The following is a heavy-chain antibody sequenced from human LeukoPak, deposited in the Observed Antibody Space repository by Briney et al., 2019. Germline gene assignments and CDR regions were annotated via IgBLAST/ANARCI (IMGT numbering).Heavy chain of an antibody. CDR1: GYTFTDYY. J-gene: IGHJ4*02. CDR2: INPNSGGT. V-gene: IGHV1-2*02. D-gene: IGHD2-15*01. Sequence: ASVNVSCKASGYTFTDYYMHWVRQAPGQGLECMGWINPNSGGTNYAQKFQGRVTMTRDTSTSTAYMELSRLTSDDTAIYYCARVVAATRIDYWGQGTLVTVSS. CDR3: ARVVAATRIDY.